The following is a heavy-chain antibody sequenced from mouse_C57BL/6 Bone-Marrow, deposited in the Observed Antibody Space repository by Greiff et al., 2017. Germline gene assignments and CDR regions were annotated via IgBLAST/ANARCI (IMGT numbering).Heavy chain of an antibody. CDR2: LYPRSGNT. J-gene: IGHJ2*01. D-gene: IGHD1-1*01. CDR1: GYTFTSYG. CDR3: ARRIIITTVVANYFDY. Sequence: QVQLQQSGAELARPGASVKLSCKASGYTFTSYGISWVKQRTGQGLEWIGELYPRSGNTYYNEKFKGKATLTADKSSSTAYMELRSLTSEDSAVYFCARRIIITTVVANYFDYWGQGTTLTVSS. V-gene: IGHV1-81*01.